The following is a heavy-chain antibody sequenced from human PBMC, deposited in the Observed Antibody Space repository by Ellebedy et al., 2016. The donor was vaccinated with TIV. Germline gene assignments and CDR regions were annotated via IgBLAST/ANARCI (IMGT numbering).Heavy chain of an antibody. Sequence: GESLKISXAASGFTFSSYWMHWVRQAPGRGLVWVSRINRDGSSTTYADSVKGRFTISRDNAKNTLYLQMNGLRAEDTAVYYCVRDLSAAVDYWGQGILVTVSS. CDR1: GFTFSSYW. V-gene: IGHV3-74*03. D-gene: IGHD6-13*01. J-gene: IGHJ4*02. CDR3: VRDLSAAVDY. CDR2: INRDGSST.